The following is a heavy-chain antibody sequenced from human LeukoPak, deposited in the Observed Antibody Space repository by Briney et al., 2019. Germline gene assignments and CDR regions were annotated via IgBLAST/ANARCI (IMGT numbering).Heavy chain of an antibody. CDR2: ISGSGGST. D-gene: IGHD6-19*01. J-gene: IGHJ4*02. Sequence: GGSLRLSCAASGFTFSNYAMNWVRQAPGKGLEWVSAISGSGGSTDYTDSVKGRFTISRDNPNNTLYLQMNSLRAEDTAVYYCAKGSGYGSGWYYFDYWGRGTLVTVSS. CDR1: GFTFSNYA. V-gene: IGHV3-23*01. CDR3: AKGSGYGSGWYYFDY.